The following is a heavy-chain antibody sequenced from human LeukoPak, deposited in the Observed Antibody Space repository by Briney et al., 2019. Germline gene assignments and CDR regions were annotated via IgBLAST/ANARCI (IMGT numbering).Heavy chain of an antibody. V-gene: IGHV3-23*01. J-gene: IGHJ3*02. Sequence: GGSLRLSCAASGFTFSCYAMSWVRQAPGKGLEWVSAISGSGGSTYYADSVKGRFTISRDNSKNTLYLQMNSLRAEDTAVYYCAKDNAYYDILTGYYNAFDIWGQGTMVTVSS. CDR1: GFTFSCYA. CDR2: ISGSGGST. D-gene: IGHD3-9*01. CDR3: AKDNAYYDILTGYYNAFDI.